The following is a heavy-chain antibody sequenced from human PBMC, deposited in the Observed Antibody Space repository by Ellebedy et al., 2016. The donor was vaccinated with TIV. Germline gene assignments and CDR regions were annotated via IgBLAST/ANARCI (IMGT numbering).Heavy chain of an antibody. V-gene: IGHV1-18*01. Sequence: ASVKVSCXASGYTFTSYGISWVRQAPGQGLEWMGWISAYNGNTNYAQQLQGRVTMTTDTSTSTAYMELRSLRSDDTAVYYCARDFLYCSSINCYSANFQHWGQGTLVTVSS. CDR1: GYTFTSYG. CDR3: ARDFLYCSSINCYSANFQH. J-gene: IGHJ1*01. CDR2: ISAYNGNT. D-gene: IGHD2-2*01.